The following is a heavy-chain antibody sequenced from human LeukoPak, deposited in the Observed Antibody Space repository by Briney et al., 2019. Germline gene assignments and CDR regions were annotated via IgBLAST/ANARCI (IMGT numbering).Heavy chain of an antibody. V-gene: IGHV3-48*01. CDR1: GFTFRTFA. D-gene: IGHD2-2*01. J-gene: IGHJ2*01. CDR3: ARTCSTSCPYWYFDL. CDR2: ISSSGATI. Sequence: PGGSLRLSCVASGFTFRTFAMNWVRQAPGKGLEWVSYISSSGATIFYADSVKGRFTISRDNAKNSLFMQMNSLRAEDTAVYYCARTCSTSCPYWYFDLWGRGTLVTVSS.